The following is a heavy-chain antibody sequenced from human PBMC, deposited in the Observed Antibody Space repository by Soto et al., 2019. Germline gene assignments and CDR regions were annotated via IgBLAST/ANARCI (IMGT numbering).Heavy chain of an antibody. V-gene: IGHV3-30-3*01. CDR1: GFIFSNYA. D-gene: IGHD3-22*01. Sequence: QVQLVESGGGVVQPGRSLRVSCAASGFIFSNYAMHWVRQAPGKGLEWVAVVSYDGNNQFYAESVKGRFTISRDSSKTTLYLQMNNLREEYTAVYYCARARVYYYDNSGYYNFDYWGKGTLVIVSS. CDR2: VSYDGNNQ. CDR3: ARARVYYYDNSGYYNFDY. J-gene: IGHJ4*02.